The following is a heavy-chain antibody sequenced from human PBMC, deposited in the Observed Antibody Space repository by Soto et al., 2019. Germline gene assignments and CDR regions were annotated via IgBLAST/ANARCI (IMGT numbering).Heavy chain of an antibody. CDR3: AKVDDSSGHYYDPLDY. D-gene: IGHD3-22*01. V-gene: IGHV3-23*01. CDR1: GFTFRSYA. J-gene: IGHJ4*02. Sequence: EVQLLESGGGLVQPGGSLRLSCSASGFTFRSYAMNWVRQAPGKGLEWVSVITGSGGSTYYADSVKGRFTISRDNSKNTLDRQMNSLRAEDTAVYYCAKVDDSSGHYYDPLDYWGQGTLVTVSS. CDR2: ITGSGGST.